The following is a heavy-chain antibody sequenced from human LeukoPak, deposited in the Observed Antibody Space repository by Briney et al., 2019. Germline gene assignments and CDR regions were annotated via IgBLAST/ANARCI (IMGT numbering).Heavy chain of an antibody. CDR3: ARDPHYYDSGRELDY. J-gene: IGHJ4*02. D-gene: IGHD3-10*01. Sequence: PSQTLSLTCAISGDNVSRNGAGWHWIRQSPSRGLEWLGNTYYRSKWYNDYAGSVKSRITINADTSKNHFSLQLKSVTPEDTAVYYCARDPHYYDSGRELDYWGQGTLVTVSS. CDR1: GDNVSRNGAG. V-gene: IGHV6-1*01. CDR2: TYYRSKWYN.